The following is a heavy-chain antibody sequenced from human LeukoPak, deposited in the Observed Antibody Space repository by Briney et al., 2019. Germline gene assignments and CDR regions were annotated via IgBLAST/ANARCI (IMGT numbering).Heavy chain of an antibody. CDR3: AKMVHTEQWLVPFDY. CDR1: GFTFSNFA. Sequence: PGGSLGLSCAASGFTFSNFAMNWVRQAPGKGLEWVSTISGSGGSTYYADSVKGRFTISRDNSKNTLYLQMNSLRAEDTAVYYCAKMVHTEQWLVPFDYWGQGTLVTVSS. CDR2: ISGSGGST. V-gene: IGHV3-23*01. J-gene: IGHJ4*02. D-gene: IGHD6-19*01.